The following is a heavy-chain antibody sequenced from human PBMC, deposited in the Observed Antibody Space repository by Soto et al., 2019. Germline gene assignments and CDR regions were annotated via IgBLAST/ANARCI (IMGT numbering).Heavy chain of an antibody. CDR2: IGVSGDT. CDR1: GFTFSSYD. CDR3: AREYCGSCGCPGGWYLDL. V-gene: IGHV3-13*01. D-gene: IGHD2-2*01. J-gene: IGHJ2*01. Sequence: EVQLVESGGDLIQPGGSLRLSCAASGFTFSSYDFHWVRQTTEKGLEWVSAIGVSGDTYYSASVKGRFTISRENAKNSLFLQMNSLGVGDTAVYYWAREYCGSCGCPGGWYLDLWGRGTLVTVSS.